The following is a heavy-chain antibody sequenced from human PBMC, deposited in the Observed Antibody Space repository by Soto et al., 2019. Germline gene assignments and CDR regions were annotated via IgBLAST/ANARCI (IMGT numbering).Heavy chain of an antibody. Sequence: EVQLLESGGGLVQPGGSLRLSCAASGFTFSILAMGWVRQAPGKGLEWVSVIDYTGGTTYYTDSVKGRFIISRDNSKKILYLRMNSLRTEDTAIYYCAKDATRTSGWYYFDYWGRGALVTVSS. CDR3: AKDATRTSGWYYFDY. J-gene: IGHJ4*02. D-gene: IGHD6-19*01. CDR2: IDYTGGTT. V-gene: IGHV3-23*01. CDR1: GFTFSILA.